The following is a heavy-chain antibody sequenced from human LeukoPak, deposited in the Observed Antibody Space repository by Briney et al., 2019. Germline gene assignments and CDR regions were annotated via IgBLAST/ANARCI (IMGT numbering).Heavy chain of an antibody. Sequence: SETLSLTCTVSGGSFSSGSYYWSWIRQPPGKGLEWIGYIYYSGSTNYNPSLKSRVTISVDTSKNQFSLKLSSVTAADTAVYYCARESVAGNFDYWGQGTLVTVSS. CDR2: IYYSGST. CDR3: ARESVAGNFDY. D-gene: IGHD6-19*01. J-gene: IGHJ4*02. CDR1: GGSFSSGSYY. V-gene: IGHV4-61*01.